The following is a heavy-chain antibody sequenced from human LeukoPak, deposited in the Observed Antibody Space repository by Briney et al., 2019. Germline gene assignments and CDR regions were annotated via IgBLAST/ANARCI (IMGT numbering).Heavy chain of an antibody. CDR1: GGSISSSSYY. CDR3: ARGLRYYYYYMDV. D-gene: IGHD4-17*01. CDR2: IYYSGST. V-gene: IGHV4-39*07. J-gene: IGHJ6*03. Sequence: SETLSLTCTVSGGSISSSSYYWGWIRQPPGKGLEWIGSIYYSGSTYYNPSLKSRVTISVDTSKNQFSLKLSSVTAADTAVYCCARGLRYYYYYMDVWGKGTTVTVSS.